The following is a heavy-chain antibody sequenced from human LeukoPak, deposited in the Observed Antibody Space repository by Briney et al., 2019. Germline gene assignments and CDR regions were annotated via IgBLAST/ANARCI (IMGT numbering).Heavy chain of an antibody. Sequence: SETLSLTCAVYGGSFSGYYWSWIRQPPGKGLEWIGEINHSGSTNYNPSLKSRVTISVDTSKNQFSLKLSSVTAADTAVYYCAGLRFLEWSAFRYVGWFDPWGQGTLVTVSS. CDR2: INHSGST. CDR3: AGLRFLEWSAFRYVGWFDP. V-gene: IGHV4-34*01. CDR1: GGSFSGYY. D-gene: IGHD3-3*01. J-gene: IGHJ5*02.